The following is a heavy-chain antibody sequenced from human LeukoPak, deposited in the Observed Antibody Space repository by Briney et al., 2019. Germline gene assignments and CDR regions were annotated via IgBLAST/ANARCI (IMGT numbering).Heavy chain of an antibody. J-gene: IGHJ4*02. CDR3: ARDQYYYGSGSYSRLYYFDY. V-gene: IGHV1-2*02. CDR1: GYTFTGYY. CDR2: INPNSGGT. Sequence: ASVKVSCKASGYTFTGYYMHWVRQAPGQGLEWMGWINPNSGGTNYAQKFQGRVTMTRDTSISTAYMELSMLRSDDTAVYYCARDQYYYGSGSYSRLYYFDYWGQGTLVTVSS. D-gene: IGHD3-10*01.